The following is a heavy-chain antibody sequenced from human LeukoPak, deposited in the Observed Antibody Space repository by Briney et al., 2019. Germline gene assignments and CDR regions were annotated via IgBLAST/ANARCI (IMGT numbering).Heavy chain of an antibody. D-gene: IGHD3-22*01. CDR1: GGSLSSYY. J-gene: IGHJ4*02. CDR3: ARDDPHYYDSSGYPHY. V-gene: IGHV4-4*07. CDR2: IYTSGST. Sequence: SETLSLTCTVPGGSLSSYYWSWIRPPAGTGLEWIGRIYTSGSTNYNPSLKSRVTMSVDTSKNQFSLKLSSVTAADTAVYYCARDDPHYYDSSGYPHYWGQGTLVTVSS.